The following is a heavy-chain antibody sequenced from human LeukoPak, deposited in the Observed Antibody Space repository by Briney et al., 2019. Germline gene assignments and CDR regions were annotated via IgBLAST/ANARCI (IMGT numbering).Heavy chain of an antibody. CDR1: GFTFSDYY. CDR2: ISSSGSTI. V-gene: IGHV3-11*01. D-gene: IGHD3-16*01. CDR3: ARDTPRIEGVDY. J-gene: IGHJ4*02. Sequence: GGSLRLSCAASGFTFSDYYMSWLRQAPGKGLEWVSYISSSGSTIYYADSVKGRFTISRDNDKNSQYLQINSLRAEDTAVYYCARDTPRIEGVDYWGQGTLVTFSS.